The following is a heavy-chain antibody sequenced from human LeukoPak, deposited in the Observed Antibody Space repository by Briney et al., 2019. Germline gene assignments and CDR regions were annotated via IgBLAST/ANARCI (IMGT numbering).Heavy chain of an antibody. J-gene: IGHJ5*02. D-gene: IGHD2/OR15-2a*01. CDR2: IIPIPGIA. Sequence: ASVKVSCKASGGTFSSYAISWVRQAPGQGLEWMGRIIPIPGIANYAQKFQGRVTITADKSTSTAYMELSSLRSEDTAVYYCAREILRSNWFDPWGQGTLVTVSS. CDR1: GGTFSSYA. V-gene: IGHV1-69*04. CDR3: AREILRSNWFDP.